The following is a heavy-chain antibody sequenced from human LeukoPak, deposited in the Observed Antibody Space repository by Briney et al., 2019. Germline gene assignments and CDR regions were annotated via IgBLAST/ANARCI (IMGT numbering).Heavy chain of an antibody. V-gene: IGHV4-31*03. CDR1: GGSISSCGYY. D-gene: IGHD2-2*01. J-gene: IGHJ5*02. CDR2: IYYSGST. CDR3: ARDGGYCSSTSCYLSWFDP. Sequence: SQTLSLTCTVSGGSISSCGYYWSWIRQHPGKGLEWIGYIYYSGSTYYNPSLKSRVTISVDTSKNQFSLKLGSVTAADTAVYYCARDGGYCSSTSCYLSWFDPWGQGTLVTVSS.